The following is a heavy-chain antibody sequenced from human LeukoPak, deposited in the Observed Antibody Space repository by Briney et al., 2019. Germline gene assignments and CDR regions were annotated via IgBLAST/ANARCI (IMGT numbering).Heavy chain of an antibody. CDR2: ISGSGDTT. V-gene: IGHV3-23*01. J-gene: IGHJ4*02. CDR1: EFTFDNYA. CDR3: AKGKREFDD. Sequence: PGGSLRLSCAASEFTFDNYAMSWVRQAPGKGLEWVPTISGSGDTTHYADSVKGRFTISRDNSKNTLHLQIDSLRVEDTAIYYCAKGKREFDDWGQGTLVTVSS.